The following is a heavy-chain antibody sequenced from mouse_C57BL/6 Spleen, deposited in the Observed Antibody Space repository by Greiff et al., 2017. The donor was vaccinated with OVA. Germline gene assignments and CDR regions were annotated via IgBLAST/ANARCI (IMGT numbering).Heavy chain of an antibody. CDR3: ARGGNYYGSSSWYFDV. J-gene: IGHJ1*03. CDR2: ISSGSSTI. CDR1: GFTFSDYG. D-gene: IGHD1-1*01. Sequence: EVQVVESGGGLVKPGGSVRGGWSASGFTFSDYGTHWALQAPENVLDVISYISSGSSTIYYADTVKGRFTISRDNAKNTLFLQMTSLRSEDTAMYYCARGGNYYGSSSWYFDVWGTGTTVTVSS. V-gene: IGHV5-17*01.